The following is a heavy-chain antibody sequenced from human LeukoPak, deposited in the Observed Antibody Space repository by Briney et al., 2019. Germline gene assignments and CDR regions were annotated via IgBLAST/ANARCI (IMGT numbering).Heavy chain of an antibody. Sequence: GASVKVSCKASGYTFTGYYMHWVRQAPGQGLEWMGWINPNSGGTNYAQKFQGRVTMTRDTSISTAYMELSRLRSDDTAVYYCARSGCSSTSCHTAGYWGQGTLVTVSS. J-gene: IGHJ4*02. CDR2: INPNSGGT. CDR3: ARSGCSSTSCHTAGY. D-gene: IGHD2-2*02. V-gene: IGHV1-2*02. CDR1: GYTFTGYY.